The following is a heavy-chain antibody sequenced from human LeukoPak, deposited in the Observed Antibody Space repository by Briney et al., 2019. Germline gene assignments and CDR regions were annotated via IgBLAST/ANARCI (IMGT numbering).Heavy chain of an antibody. D-gene: IGHD3-22*01. J-gene: IGHJ4*02. CDR2: ITTTGATT. CDR1: GFTFGSYG. CDR3: TIMHGYYDGSGYWVQ. Sequence: GGSLRLSCAASGFTFGSYGMSWVRQAPGKGLEWVAFITTTGATTSYAGSVKGRFTISRDNARDTLYMQMNSLRDEDTALYYCTIMHGYYDGSGYWVQWGQGTLDTVSS. V-gene: IGHV3-23*01.